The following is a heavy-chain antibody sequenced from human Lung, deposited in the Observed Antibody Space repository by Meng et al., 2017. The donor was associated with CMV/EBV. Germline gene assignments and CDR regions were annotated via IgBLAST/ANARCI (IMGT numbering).Heavy chain of an antibody. Sequence: SGYTFTTYYMNWVRQAPGQGLEWMGIINPGGGSTNYAQKFQGRVTMTRDTSTSTVYMELSSLGSEDTAVYYCARTHVMGGAPPSFDYWGQGTLVTVSS. CDR2: INPGGGST. D-gene: IGHD1-26*01. CDR3: ARTHVMGGAPPSFDY. V-gene: IGHV1-46*01. J-gene: IGHJ4*02. CDR1: GYTFTTYY.